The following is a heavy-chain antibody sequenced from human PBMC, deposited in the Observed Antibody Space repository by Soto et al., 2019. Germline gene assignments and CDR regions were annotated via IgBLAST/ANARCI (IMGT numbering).Heavy chain of an antibody. CDR2: ISYDGSNK. Sequence: QVQLVESGGGVVQPGRSLRLSCAASGFTFSSYGMHWVRQAPGKGLEWVAVISYDGSNKYYADSVKGRFTISRDNSTNARYLQMNSLRAEDAAVYYCAKMGTVTPFDAWGQGALVTVSS. CDR3: AKMGTVTPFDA. CDR1: GFTFSSYG. V-gene: IGHV3-30*18. J-gene: IGHJ5*02. D-gene: IGHD4-17*01.